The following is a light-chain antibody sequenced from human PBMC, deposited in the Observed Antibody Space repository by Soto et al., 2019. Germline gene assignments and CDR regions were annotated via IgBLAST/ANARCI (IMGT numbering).Light chain of an antibody. J-gene: IGLJ1*01. CDR1: SSDVGGYIY. V-gene: IGLV2-14*01. CDR3: CSYAGSSTSYV. Sequence: QSVLTQPASVSGSPGQSITISCTGTSSDVGGYIYVSWYQQHPGKAPKLMIYDVTSRPSGVSYRFSGSKSGNTASLTISGLQAEDEADYYCCSYAGSSTSYVFGTGTKLTVL. CDR2: DVT.